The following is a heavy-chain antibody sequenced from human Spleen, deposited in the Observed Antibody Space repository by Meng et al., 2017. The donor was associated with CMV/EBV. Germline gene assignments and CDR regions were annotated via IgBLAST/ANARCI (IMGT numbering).Heavy chain of an antibody. D-gene: IGHD2-2*02. V-gene: IGHV3-15*01. J-gene: IGHJ4*02. Sequence: SGFIVSRNYMSWVRQAPGKGLEWVGRIKSNTAGGTTEYAAPVEGRFTISRDDSENMLFLQMNSLKTEDTAVYYCTTSVKIPATFDYWGQGTLATVSS. CDR2: IKSNTAGGTT. CDR1: GFIVSRNY. CDR3: TTSVKIPATFDY.